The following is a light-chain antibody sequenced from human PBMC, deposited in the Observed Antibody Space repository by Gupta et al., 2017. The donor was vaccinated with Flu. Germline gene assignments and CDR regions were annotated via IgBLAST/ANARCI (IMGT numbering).Light chain of an antibody. CDR1: QSISSD. Sequence: PPSLSASVGDRVTITCRASQSISSDLNWYQQKPGKAPKLLIDAASSLQSGVPSRFSGSGSGTDFTLTISSLQPEDVATYYCRQSYSTPQTFGGGTKVEIK. V-gene: IGKV1-39*01. J-gene: IGKJ4*01. CDR2: AAS. CDR3: RQSYSTPQT.